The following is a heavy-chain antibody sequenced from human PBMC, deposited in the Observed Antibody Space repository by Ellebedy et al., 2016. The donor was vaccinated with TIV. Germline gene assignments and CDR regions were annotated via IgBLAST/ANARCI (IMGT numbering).Heavy chain of an antibody. CDR3: AAKAAQFFFEF. Sequence: GESLKISCVASGFTLSHYGMQWVRQAPGKGLEWVAFMEYDESNKAYADSVKGRFTISRDNSKNTLYLQMNGLRPEDTAVYYCAAKAAQFFFEFWGQGALVAVSS. V-gene: IGHV3-30*02. CDR2: MEYDESNK. D-gene: IGHD3-3*01. J-gene: IGHJ4*02. CDR1: GFTLSHYG.